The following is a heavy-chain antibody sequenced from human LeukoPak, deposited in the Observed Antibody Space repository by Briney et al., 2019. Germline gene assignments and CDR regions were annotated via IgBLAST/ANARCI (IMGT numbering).Heavy chain of an antibody. V-gene: IGHV4-39*07. CDR3: AREEASSTSRGFAW. CDR1: GGSISSSSYY. Sequence: SETLSLTCTVSGGSISSSSYYWGWIRQPPGKGLEWIGSIYYSGSTYYNPSLKSRVTISVDTSKNQFSLKLSSVTAADTAVYYCAREEASSTSRGFAWWGQGTLVTVSS. J-gene: IGHJ4*02. CDR2: IYYSGST. D-gene: IGHD2-2*01.